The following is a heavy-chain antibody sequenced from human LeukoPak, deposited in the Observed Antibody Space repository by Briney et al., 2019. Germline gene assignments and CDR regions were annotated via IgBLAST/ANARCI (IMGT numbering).Heavy chain of an antibody. J-gene: IGHJ4*02. CDR2: IYYSGST. D-gene: IGHD4-17*01. CDR1: GGSISSSSYY. Sequence: KTSETLSLTCTVSGGSISSSSYYWGWIRQPPGRGLEWIGSIYYSGSTYYNPALKSRVTISVDTSKNQFSLKLSSVTAADTAVYYCARRDYGDYVLVDYWGQGTLVTVSS. CDR3: ARRDYGDYVLVDY. V-gene: IGHV4-39*01.